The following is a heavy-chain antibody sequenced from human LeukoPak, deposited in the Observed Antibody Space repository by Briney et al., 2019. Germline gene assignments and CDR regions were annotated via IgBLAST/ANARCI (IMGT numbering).Heavy chain of an antibody. CDR2: IYHSGST. J-gene: IGHJ6*03. V-gene: IGHV4-30-2*01. CDR3: ARQDCSSTSCYKDYYYYMDV. CDR1: GGSISSGGYY. D-gene: IGHD2-2*02. Sequence: SQTLSLTCTVSGGSISSGGYYWSWIRQPPGKGLEWIGYIYHSGSTYYNPSLKSRVTISVDRSKNQFSLKLSSVTAADTAVYYCARQDCSSTSCYKDYYYYMDVWGKGTTVTVSS.